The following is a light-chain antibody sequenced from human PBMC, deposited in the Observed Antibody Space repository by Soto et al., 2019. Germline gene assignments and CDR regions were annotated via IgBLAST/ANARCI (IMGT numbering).Light chain of an antibody. J-gene: IGKJ1*01. V-gene: IGKV1-27*01. Sequence: DIQMTQSPSTLSAPVGDRVTITCRASQSISSWLAWYQKKPGKAPKLLIYKASTLQSGVPSRFSGSGSGTHFTLTITGLQPEDVATYYCQNYNNAPWTFGQGTKVDIK. CDR3: QNYNNAPWT. CDR2: KAS. CDR1: QSISSW.